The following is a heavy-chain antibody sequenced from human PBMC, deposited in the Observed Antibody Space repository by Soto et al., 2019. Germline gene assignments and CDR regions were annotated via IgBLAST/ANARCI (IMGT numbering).Heavy chain of an antibody. Sequence: QVQLVQSGAEVKKPGASVKVSCKASGDTFTSYGFSWVRQAPGQGLEWMGWISAHNGNANYAQKLQGRVTMTTDTSTSTAYMELRSLRFDDTAVYYCARDCPYNLCYTDHWGQGTLVTVSS. CDR2: ISAHNGNA. D-gene: IGHD2-2*02. J-gene: IGHJ5*02. V-gene: IGHV1-18*01. CDR3: ARDCPYNLCYTDH. CDR1: GDTFTSYG.